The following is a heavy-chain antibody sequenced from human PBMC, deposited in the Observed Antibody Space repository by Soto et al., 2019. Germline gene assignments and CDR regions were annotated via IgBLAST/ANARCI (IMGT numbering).Heavy chain of an antibody. CDR3: VRALRQTVRVSPWSTP. J-gene: IGHJ5*02. CDR1: GASVSTGAYY. V-gene: IGHV4-31*03. Sequence: PSETLSLTCTVSGASVSTGAYYWGWVRQRPGRGLEWIGYVYESGYTYYNMSLKSRLTISLDRSNNQFSLGLTSVTAADTAVYYCVRALRQTVRVSPWSTPWAQETLFPASS. CDR2: VYESGYT. D-gene: IGHD2-8*02.